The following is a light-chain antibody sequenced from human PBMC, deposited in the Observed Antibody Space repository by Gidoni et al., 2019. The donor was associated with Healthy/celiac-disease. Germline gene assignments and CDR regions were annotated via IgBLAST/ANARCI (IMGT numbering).Light chain of an antibody. CDR2: WAS. Sequence: DIVMTQSPDSMAVSLGERATINCKSSQSVLYSSNNKNYLAWYQQKPGQPPKLLIYWASTRESGVPDRFSGSGSGTDFTLTISSLQAEDVAVYYCQQYYSNPPXXXQGTKVEIK. J-gene: IGKJ1*01. CDR3: QQYYSNPPX. V-gene: IGKV4-1*01. CDR1: QSVLYSSNNKNY.